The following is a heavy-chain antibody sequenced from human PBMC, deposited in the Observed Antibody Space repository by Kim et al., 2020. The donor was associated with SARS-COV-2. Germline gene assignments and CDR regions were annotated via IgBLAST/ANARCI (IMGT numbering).Heavy chain of an antibody. Sequence: GGSLRLSCAASGFTFSTYAMHWVRQAPGKGLEWVAVISNDGSINHYADSVKGRFTISRDNSKKTEYLQMNSLRAEGTAVYFCARDLGIGWTELDTWGPGNLVTVSS. J-gene: IGHJ5*02. CDR3: ARDLGIGWTELDT. CDR2: ISNDGSIN. CDR1: GFTFSTYA. V-gene: IGHV3-30-3*01. D-gene: IGHD6-19*01.